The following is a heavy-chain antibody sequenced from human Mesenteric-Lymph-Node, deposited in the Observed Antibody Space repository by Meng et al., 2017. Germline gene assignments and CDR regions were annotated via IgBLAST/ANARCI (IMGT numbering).Heavy chain of an antibody. CDR1: GFAVSTSY. CDR3: ARGGGAYCGSECLRTFDY. CDR2: IYSGGST. Sequence: GESLKISCAASGFAVSTSYMSWVRQAPGKGLEWVSVIYSGGSTYYADSVKGRFTISRDNSKNTLYLQMNSLGAEDTAVYYCARGGGAYCGSECLRTFDYWGQGTLVTVSS. J-gene: IGHJ4*02. V-gene: IGHV3-66*02. D-gene: IGHD2-21*01.